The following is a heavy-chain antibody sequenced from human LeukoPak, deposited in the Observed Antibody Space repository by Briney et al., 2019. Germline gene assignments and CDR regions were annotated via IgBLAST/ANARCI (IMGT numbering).Heavy chain of an antibody. V-gene: IGHV4-59*01. CDR1: GGSISSYY. D-gene: IGHD2-15*01. Sequence: KPSETLSLTCTVSGGSISSYYWSWIRQPPGKGLEWIGYIYYSGSTNYNPSLKSRVTISVDTSKNQFSLKLSSVTAADTAVYYCARGYCSGGSCPIDYWGQGTLVTVSS. J-gene: IGHJ4*02. CDR3: ARGYCSGGSCPIDY. CDR2: IYYSGST.